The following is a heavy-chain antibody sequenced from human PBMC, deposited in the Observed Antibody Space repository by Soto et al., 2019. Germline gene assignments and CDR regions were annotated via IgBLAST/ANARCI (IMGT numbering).Heavy chain of an antibody. D-gene: IGHD3-10*01. V-gene: IGHV4-59*08. CDR3: ARSFSQWFGESNAI. J-gene: IGHJ3*02. Sequence: PSETLSLTCTVSGGSISSYYWTWIRQPPGKGLEWIGYIYYSGSTNYNPSLKSRVTISVDTSKNQFSLKLSSVTAADTAVYYCARSFSQWFGESNAIWGQGTMVTVSS. CDR1: GGSISSYY. CDR2: IYYSGST.